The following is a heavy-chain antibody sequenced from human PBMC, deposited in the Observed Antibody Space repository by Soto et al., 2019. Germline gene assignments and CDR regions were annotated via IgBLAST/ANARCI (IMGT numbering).Heavy chain of an antibody. V-gene: IGHV3-66*01. CDR3: AREPVSQYYYYGMDV. CDR2: IYSGGST. J-gene: IGHJ6*02. CDR1: GFTVSSNY. Sequence: EVQLVESGGGLVQPGGSLRLSCAASGFTVSSNYMSWVRQAPGKGLEWVSVIYSGGSTYYADSVKGRFTISRDNSKNTLYLQMNSLRAEDTAVYYCAREPVSQYYYYGMDVWGQGTTVTVSS.